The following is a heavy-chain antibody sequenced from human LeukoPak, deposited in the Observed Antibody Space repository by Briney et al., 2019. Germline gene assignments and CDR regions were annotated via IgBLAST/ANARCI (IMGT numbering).Heavy chain of an antibody. CDR2: IGSSSTYI. V-gene: IGHV3-21*01. CDR1: GFTFSSYS. J-gene: IGHJ4*02. CDR3: ARAMDSSSSRYQAFEY. Sequence: GGSLRLSCAASGFTFSSYSLNWVRQAPGKGLEWVSSIGSSSTYIFYADSVKGRFTISRDNAKNSLYLQMNSLRAEDTAVYYCARAMDSSSSRYQAFEYWGQGTPVTVSS. D-gene: IGHD2-2*01.